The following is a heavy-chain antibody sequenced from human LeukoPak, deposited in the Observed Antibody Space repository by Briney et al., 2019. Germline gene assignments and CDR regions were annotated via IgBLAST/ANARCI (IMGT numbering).Heavy chain of an antibody. J-gene: IGHJ4*02. Sequence: GGSLRLSCAASGFTIKTSYMTWVRRAPGKGLEWVSVVYSNGNTYYADSVKGRFTISRDNSKNTLYLQISSLRVEDTAMYYCVRTSPIDYWGQGTLVSVSS. D-gene: IGHD2-2*01. CDR2: VYSNGNT. V-gene: IGHV3-53*01. CDR3: VRTSPIDY. CDR1: GFTIKTSY.